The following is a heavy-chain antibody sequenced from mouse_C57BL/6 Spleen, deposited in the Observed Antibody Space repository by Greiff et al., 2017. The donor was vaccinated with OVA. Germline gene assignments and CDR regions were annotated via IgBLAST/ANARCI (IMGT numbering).Heavy chain of an antibody. J-gene: IGHJ4*01. Sequence: VQLQQPGAELVRPGSSVKLSCKASGYTFTSYWMHWVKQRPIQGLEWIGNIDPSDSETHYNQKFKDKATLTVDKSSSTAYMQLSSLTSEDSAVYYCARDLDYGSLAGAMDYWGQGTSVTVSS. D-gene: IGHD1-1*01. V-gene: IGHV1-52*01. CDR2: IDPSDSET. CDR1: GYTFTSYW. CDR3: ARDLDYGSLAGAMDY.